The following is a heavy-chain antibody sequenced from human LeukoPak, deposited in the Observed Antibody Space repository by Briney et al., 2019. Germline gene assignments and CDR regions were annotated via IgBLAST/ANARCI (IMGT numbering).Heavy chain of an antibody. V-gene: IGHV3-66*01. D-gene: IGHD2-2*01. CDR2: IYSGGST. Sequence: GGSLRLSCAASGFTVSSNYMSWVRQAPGKGLERVSVIYSGGSTYYADSVKGRFTISRDNSKNTLYLQMNSLRAEDTAVYYCARDNCSSTSCLFDYWGQGTLVTVSS. J-gene: IGHJ4*02. CDR1: GFTVSSNY. CDR3: ARDNCSSTSCLFDY.